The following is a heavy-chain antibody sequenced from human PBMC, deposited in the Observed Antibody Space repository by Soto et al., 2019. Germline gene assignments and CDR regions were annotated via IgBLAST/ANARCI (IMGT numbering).Heavy chain of an antibody. CDR3: ARSGIQDQLLGYSSGWSFDY. J-gene: IGHJ4*02. D-gene: IGHD6-19*01. V-gene: IGHV4-31*03. CDR1: GGSISSGGYY. Sequence: QVQLQESGPGLVKPSQTLSLTCTVSGGSISSGGYYWSWIRQHPGKGLEWIGYIYYSGSTYYNPSLKSRVTISVDTSKNQFSLKLSSVTAADTAVYYCARSGIQDQLLGYSSGWSFDYWGQGTLVTVSS. CDR2: IYYSGST.